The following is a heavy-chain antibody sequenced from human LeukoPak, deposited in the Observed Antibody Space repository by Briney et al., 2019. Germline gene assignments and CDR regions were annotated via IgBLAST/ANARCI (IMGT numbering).Heavy chain of an antibody. D-gene: IGHD4-17*01. CDR3: AREPPTTVTLDY. CDR2: IIPIFGTA. V-gene: IGHV1-69*06. J-gene: IGHJ4*02. Sequence: SVKVSCKASGGTFSSYAISWVRQAPGQGLEWMGGIIPIFGTANYAQKFQGRVTITADKSTSTAYMELSSQRSEDTAVYYCAREPPTTVTLDYWGQGTLVTVSS. CDR1: GGTFSSYA.